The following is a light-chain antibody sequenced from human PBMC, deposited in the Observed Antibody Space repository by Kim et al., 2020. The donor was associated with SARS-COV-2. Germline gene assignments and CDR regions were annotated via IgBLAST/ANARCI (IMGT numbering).Light chain of an antibody. V-gene: IGLV2-11*01. CDR3: CSYAGSVV. CDR1: SSDVGSDNH. Sequence: SPGRSVPLSCTGTSSDVGSDNHVSWYQQHPGKAPKLIIYDVTKRPSGVPDRFSGSKSGNTASLTISGLQAEDEADYYCCSYAGSVVFGGGTQLTVL. CDR2: DVT. J-gene: IGLJ2*01.